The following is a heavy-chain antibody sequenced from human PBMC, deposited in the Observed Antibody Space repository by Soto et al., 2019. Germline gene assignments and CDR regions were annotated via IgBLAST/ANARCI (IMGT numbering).Heavy chain of an antibody. CDR3: ARGGLSDIVVVVAADPIDY. CDR1: GFTFSSYA. Sequence: QVQLVESGGGVVQPGRSLRLSCAASGFTFSSYAMHWVRQAPGKGLEWVAVISYDGSNKYYADSVKGRFTISRDNSKNTLYLRMNSLRAEDTAVYYCARGGLSDIVVVVAADPIDYWGQGTLVTVSS. V-gene: IGHV3-30-3*01. CDR2: ISYDGSNK. D-gene: IGHD2-15*01. J-gene: IGHJ4*02.